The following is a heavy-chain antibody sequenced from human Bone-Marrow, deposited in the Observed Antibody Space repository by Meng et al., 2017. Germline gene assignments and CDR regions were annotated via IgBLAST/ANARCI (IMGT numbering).Heavy chain of an antibody. CDR2: INHSGST. CDR3: ARVGVVVITPNWFDP. CDR1: GGSFSGYY. V-gene: IGHV4-34*01. D-gene: IGHD3-22*01. J-gene: IGHJ5*02. Sequence: VQLQQWGAGLLKPSETLSLPCAVYGGSFSGYYWSWIRQPPGKGLEWIGEINHSGSTNYNPSLKSRVTISVDTSKNQFSLKLSSVTAADTAVYYCARVGVVVITPNWFDPWGQGTLVTVSS.